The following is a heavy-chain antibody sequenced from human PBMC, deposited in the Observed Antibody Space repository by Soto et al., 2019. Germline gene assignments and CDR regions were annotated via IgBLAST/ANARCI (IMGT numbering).Heavy chain of an antibody. CDR3: ARVPPGSSGYLYYFDY. V-gene: IGHV1-69*06. J-gene: IGHJ4*02. D-gene: IGHD3-22*01. Sequence: AAVKVSCQASGGTFSSYAISWVRQAPGQGLEWMGGIIPIFGTANYAQKFQGRVTITADKSTSTAYMELSSLRSEDTAVYYCARVPPGSSGYLYYFDYWGQGTLVTVSS. CDR2: IIPIFGTA. CDR1: GGTFSSYA.